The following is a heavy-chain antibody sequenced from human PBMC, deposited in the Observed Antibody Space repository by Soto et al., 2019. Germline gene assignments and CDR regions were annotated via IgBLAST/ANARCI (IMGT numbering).Heavy chain of an antibody. J-gene: IGHJ4*02. D-gene: IGHD6-19*01. CDR3: ASVANSSGWYRGDY. CDR1: GFTVRSNY. CDR2: IYSGGIT. Sequence: EVQLVESGGGLVQPGGSLRLSCAASGFTVRSNYMSWVRQAPGKGLEWVSVIYSGGITYYADSVKGRFTIARDNSKNTLNLQMNSLRGEDTAVYYCASVANSSGWYRGDYWGQGTLVRVSS. V-gene: IGHV3-66*01.